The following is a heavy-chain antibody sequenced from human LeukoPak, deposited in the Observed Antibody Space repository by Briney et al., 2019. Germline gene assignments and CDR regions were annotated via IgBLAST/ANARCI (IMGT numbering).Heavy chain of an antibody. J-gene: IGHJ4*02. CDR1: GFTFSSYA. CDR2: ISSDGTNK. CDR3: ARDRNPSYFDY. V-gene: IGHV3-30*04. Sequence: SGGSLRLSCAASGFTFSSYAMYWVRQAPGKGLEWVAVISSDGTNKYYPDSVKGRFTISRDNSKNTLYLQMNSLRAVDTAVYYCARDRNPSYFDYWGQGTLVTVSS.